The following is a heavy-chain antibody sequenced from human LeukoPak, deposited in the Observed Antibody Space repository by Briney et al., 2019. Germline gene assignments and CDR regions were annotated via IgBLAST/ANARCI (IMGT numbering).Heavy chain of an antibody. J-gene: IGHJ5*02. V-gene: IGHV4-59*01. Sequence: SETLSLTCTVSGGSISSYYWSWIRQPPGKGLEWIGYIYYSGSTNYNPSLKSRVTISVDTSKNQFSLKLSSVTAADTAVYYCAREKVGATYWFDPWGQGTQATVSS. D-gene: IGHD1-26*01. CDR1: GGSISSYY. CDR2: IYYSGST. CDR3: AREKVGATYWFDP.